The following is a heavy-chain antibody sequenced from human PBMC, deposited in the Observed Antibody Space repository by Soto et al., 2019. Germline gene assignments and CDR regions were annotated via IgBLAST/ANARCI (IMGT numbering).Heavy chain of an antibody. CDR3: TTPEYSSGWYGGADDAFDI. CDR1: GFTFSGSA. Sequence: GGSLRLSCAASGFTFSGSAMHWVRQASGKGLEWVGRIRSKANSYATAYAASVKGRFTISRDDSKNTAYLQMNSLKTEDTAVYYCTTPEYSSGWYGGADDAFDIWGQGTMVTVSS. D-gene: IGHD6-19*01. V-gene: IGHV3-73*01. CDR2: IRSKANSYAT. J-gene: IGHJ3*02.